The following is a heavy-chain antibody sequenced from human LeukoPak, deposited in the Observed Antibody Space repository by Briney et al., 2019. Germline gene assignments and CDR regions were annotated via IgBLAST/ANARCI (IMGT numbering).Heavy chain of an antibody. Sequence: SETLSLTCAVYGGSFSGYYCSWISQHPAKRLEWIGEIIHSGSTNYNPSLKSRVTISVDTSKNQFSLKLSSVTAADTAVYYCVIPHYDGSGSDAFDIWGQGTMVTVS. V-gene: IGHV4-34*12. CDR2: IIHSGST. D-gene: IGHD3-10*01. CDR1: GGSFSGYY. CDR3: VIPHYDGSGSDAFDI. J-gene: IGHJ3*02.